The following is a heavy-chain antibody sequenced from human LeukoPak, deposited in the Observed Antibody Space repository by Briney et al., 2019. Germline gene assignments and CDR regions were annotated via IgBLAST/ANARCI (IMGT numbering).Heavy chain of an antibody. V-gene: IGHV3-23*01. J-gene: IGHJ4*02. D-gene: IGHD2-21*02. Sequence: GGSLRLSCAASGFIFSSYSMSWVRQAPGKGLEWVSIISADGRTFYADSVKGRFTISRDNSKNTLYLQMNSLRAEDTAVYYCAKEPRLCGGDCFSLLDNWGQGTLVSVSS. CDR1: GFIFSSYS. CDR3: AKEPRLCGGDCFSLLDN. CDR2: ISADGRT.